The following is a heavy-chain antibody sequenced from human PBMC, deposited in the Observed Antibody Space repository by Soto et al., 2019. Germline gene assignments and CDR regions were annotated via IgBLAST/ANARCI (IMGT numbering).Heavy chain of an antibody. V-gene: IGHV4-30-4*01. Sequence: SETLSLTCTVSGGSISSGEYYWSWIRQPPGKGLEWIGYIYYSGSTYYNPSLKSRVTISVDTSRNQFSLKLSSVTAADTAVYFCAREGGEYYDSSGYWHHWCDPWGQGTLVTVSS. CDR3: AREGGEYYDSSGYWHHWCDP. CDR2: IYYSGST. D-gene: IGHD3-22*01. CDR1: GGSISSGEYY. J-gene: IGHJ5*02.